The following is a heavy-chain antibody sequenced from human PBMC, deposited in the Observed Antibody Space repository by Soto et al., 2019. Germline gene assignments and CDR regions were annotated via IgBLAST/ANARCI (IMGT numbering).Heavy chain of an antibody. D-gene: IGHD2-8*01. V-gene: IGHV3-23*01. CDR1: GFIFSHYA. J-gene: IGHJ4*02. CDR3: AVLTDCTNGVCTRPFDY. CDR2: ISGSGGST. Sequence: EVQLLESGGGLVPPGGSLRLSCAASGFIFSHYAMSWVRQTPGKGLEWVSTISGSGGSTYYADSMKGRFTISRDNSKNTLYLQMNSLGAEDTAVYYCAVLTDCTNGVCTRPFDYWGQGTLVTVSS.